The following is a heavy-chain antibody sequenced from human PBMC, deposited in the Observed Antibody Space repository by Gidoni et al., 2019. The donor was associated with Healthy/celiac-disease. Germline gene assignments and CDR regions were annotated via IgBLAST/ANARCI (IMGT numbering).Heavy chain of an antibody. D-gene: IGHD2-2*01. CDR3: ARDADNLHCSSTSCYLYGMDV. J-gene: IGHJ6*02. CDR1: GLTFSSYS. V-gene: IGHV3-48*01. Sequence: EVQLVESGGGLVQPGGSLRLSCAASGLTFSSYSMNWVRQAPGKGLEWVSYISSSSSTIYYADSVKGRFTISRDNAKNSLYLQMNSLRAEDTAVYCCARDADNLHCSSTSCYLYGMDVWGQGTTVTVSS. CDR2: ISSSSSTI.